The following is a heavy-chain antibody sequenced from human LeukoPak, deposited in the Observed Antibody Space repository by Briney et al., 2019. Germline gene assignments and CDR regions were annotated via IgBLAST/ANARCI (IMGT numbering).Heavy chain of an antibody. V-gene: IGHV3-48*01. CDR3: ARDLMGNYGDY. Sequence: PGGSLRLSCAASGFTFSSYSMNWVRQAPGKGLEWVSYISSSSSTIYYADSVKGRFTISRDNAKNSLYLQMNSLRAEDTAVYYCARDLMGNYGDYWGQGTLVTVSS. J-gene: IGHJ4*02. CDR1: GFTFSSYS. D-gene: IGHD4-11*01. CDR2: ISSSSSTI.